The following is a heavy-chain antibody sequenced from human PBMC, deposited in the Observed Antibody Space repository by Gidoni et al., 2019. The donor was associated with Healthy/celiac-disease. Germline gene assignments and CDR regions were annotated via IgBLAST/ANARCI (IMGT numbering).Heavy chain of an antibody. CDR1: GGAISSSSDY. CDR3: ARLIGREIDY. Sequence: QLQLQESGPGLVKPSETLSLTCTVSGGAISSSSDYWGWIRQPPGKGLAWLGRIYYSGSTYYTPSLNGRVPISVDTSKNQFSLKLTSVTAADTAVYYCARLIGREIDYWGHGTLVTVSS. CDR2: IYYSGST. V-gene: IGHV4-39*01. J-gene: IGHJ4*01.